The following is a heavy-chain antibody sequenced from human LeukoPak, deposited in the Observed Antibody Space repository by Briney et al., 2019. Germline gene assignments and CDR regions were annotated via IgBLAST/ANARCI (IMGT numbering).Heavy chain of an antibody. CDR1: GYTFTNYY. CDR2: INPRGVGT. Sequence: ASVKVSCKASGYTFTNYYIHWVRQALGQGLEWMGIINPRGVGTTYAQMFQGRVTMTMDMSTSTVYMELSSLRSEDTAVFYCARVNRGAYGQLDYWGQGTLVTVSS. CDR3: ARVNRGAYGQLDY. V-gene: IGHV1-46*01. J-gene: IGHJ4*02. D-gene: IGHD3-16*01.